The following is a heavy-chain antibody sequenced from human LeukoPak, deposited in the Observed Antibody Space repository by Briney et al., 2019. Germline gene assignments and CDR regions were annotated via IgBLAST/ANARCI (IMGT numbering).Heavy chain of an antibody. V-gene: IGHV1-24*01. CDR2: FDPEDGET. CDR1: GYTVTSYY. D-gene: IGHD4-23*01. CDR3: ATDSRWLGAFDI. J-gene: IGHJ3*02. Sequence: ASVKVSCKASGYTVTSYYMHWVRQAPGKGLEWMGGFDPEDGETIYAQKFQGRVTMTEDTSTDTAYMELSSLRSEDTAVYYCATDSRWLGAFDIWGQGTMVTVSS.